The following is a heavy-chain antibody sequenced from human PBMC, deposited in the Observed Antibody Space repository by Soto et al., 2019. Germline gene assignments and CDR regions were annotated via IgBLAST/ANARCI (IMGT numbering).Heavy chain of an antibody. CDR1: GFTFSSYG. J-gene: IGHJ4*02. V-gene: IGHV3-33*01. CDR2: IWYDGSNK. CDR3: ARDQPSSGYYSEITSYFDY. Sequence: GGSLRLSCAASGFTFSSYGMHWVRQAPGKGLEWVAVIWYDGSNKYYADSVKGRFTISRDNSKNTLYLQMNSLRAEDTAVYYCARDQPSSGYYSEITSYFDYWGQGTLVTVSS. D-gene: IGHD3-22*01.